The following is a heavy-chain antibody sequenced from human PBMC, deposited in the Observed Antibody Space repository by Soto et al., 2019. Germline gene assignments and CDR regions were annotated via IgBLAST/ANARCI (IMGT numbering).Heavy chain of an antibody. V-gene: IGHV3-7*01. CDR2: LKQAGSAK. D-gene: IGHD3-16*02. Sequence: PGRSLRLSCGASGFTFSSYWMSWVRQAPRKGLEWVANLKQAGSAKSYVVSVKGRFTISRDNAKNSLYLQMNSLRAEDTAVYYCAGGGRYDYIWGSYRYTGFAALDYWGQGTLVTVSS. J-gene: IGHJ4*02. CDR1: GFTFSSYW. CDR3: AGGGRYDYIWGSYRYTGFAALDY.